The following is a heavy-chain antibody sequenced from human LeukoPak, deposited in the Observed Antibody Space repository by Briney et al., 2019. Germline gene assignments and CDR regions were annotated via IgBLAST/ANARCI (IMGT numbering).Heavy chain of an antibody. D-gene: IGHD3-10*01. Sequence: ASVKVSCKASGYTFTMYYIHWVRQAPGQGLEWMGWINPNSGGTNYAQKFQGRVTMTRDTSISTAYMELSRLRSDDTAVYYCARASVRAMVRGVSRLFDYWGQGTLVTVSS. J-gene: IGHJ4*02. V-gene: IGHV1-2*02. CDR2: INPNSGGT. CDR1: GYTFTMYY. CDR3: ARASVRAMVRGVSRLFDY.